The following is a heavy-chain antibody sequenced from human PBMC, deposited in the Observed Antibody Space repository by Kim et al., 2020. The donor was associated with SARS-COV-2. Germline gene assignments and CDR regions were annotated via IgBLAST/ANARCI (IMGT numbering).Heavy chain of an antibody. D-gene: IGHD3-10*01. J-gene: IGHJ6*03. CDR2: IYYSGST. CDR3: ARTVRGVIHYYYYMDV. V-gene: IGHV4-59*01. CDR1: GGSISSYY. Sequence: SETLSLTCTVSGGSISSYYWSWIRQPPGKGLEWIGYIYYSGSTNYIPSLKSRVTISVDTSKNQFSLKLSSVTAADTAVYYCARTVRGVIHYYYYMDVWGKGTTVTVSS.